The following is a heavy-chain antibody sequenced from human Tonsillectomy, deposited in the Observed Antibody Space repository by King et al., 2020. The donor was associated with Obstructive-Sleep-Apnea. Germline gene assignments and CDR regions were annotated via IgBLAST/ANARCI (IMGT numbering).Heavy chain of an antibody. CDR2: IVVGSGNT. CDR1: GFTFTSSA. Sequence: QLVQSGPEVKKPGTSVKVSCKASGFTFTSSAVQWVRQARGQRLEWTGWIVVGSGNTNYAQKFQERVTITRDMSTSTAYMELSSLRSEDTAVYYCAADLRFLGYGMDVWGQGTTVTVSS. J-gene: IGHJ6*02. V-gene: IGHV1-58*01. CDR3: AADLRFLGYGMDV. D-gene: IGHD3-3*01.